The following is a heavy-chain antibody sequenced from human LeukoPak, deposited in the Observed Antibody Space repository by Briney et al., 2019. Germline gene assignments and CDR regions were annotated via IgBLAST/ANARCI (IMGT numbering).Heavy chain of an antibody. D-gene: IGHD5-18*01. CDR1: GYSFTSYW. Sequence: GESLKISCKGSGYSFTSYWIGWVRQMPGKGLEWMGHIYPSDSDTRHSPSFQGQVPISADKSIGTAYLQWSSLKASDTAMYYCARQRYSYGLGGDYWGQGTLVIVSS. J-gene: IGHJ4*02. CDR3: ARQRYSYGLGGDY. V-gene: IGHV5-51*01. CDR2: IYPSDSDT.